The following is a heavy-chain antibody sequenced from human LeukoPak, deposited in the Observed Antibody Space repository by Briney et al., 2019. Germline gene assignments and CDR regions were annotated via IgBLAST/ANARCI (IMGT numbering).Heavy chain of an antibody. Sequence: QPGGSLRLSCAASGFTFSSYGMHWVRQAPGKGLEWVAVIWYDGSNKYYADSVKGRFTISRDNSKNTLYLQMNSLRAEDTAVYYCARDDNYDSSGSLAFDIWGQGTMVTVSS. CDR1: GFTFSSYG. V-gene: IGHV3-33*01. CDR2: IWYDGSNK. J-gene: IGHJ3*02. CDR3: ARDDNYDSSGSLAFDI. D-gene: IGHD3-22*01.